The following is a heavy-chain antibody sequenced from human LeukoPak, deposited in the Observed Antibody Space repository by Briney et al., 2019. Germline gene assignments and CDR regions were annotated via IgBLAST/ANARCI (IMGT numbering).Heavy chain of an antibody. V-gene: IGHV3-49*04. J-gene: IGHJ5*02. Sequence: GGSLRLSCTASGFTFGDYAMSWVRQAPGKGLEWVGFIRSKAYGGTTEYAASVKGRFTISRDDSKSIAYLQMNSLKTEDTAVYYCTRAEYYYDSSGYYLSDNWFDPWGQGTQVTVSS. CDR3: TRAEYYYDSSGYYLSDNWFDP. D-gene: IGHD3-22*01. CDR1: GFTFGDYA. CDR2: IRSKAYGGTT.